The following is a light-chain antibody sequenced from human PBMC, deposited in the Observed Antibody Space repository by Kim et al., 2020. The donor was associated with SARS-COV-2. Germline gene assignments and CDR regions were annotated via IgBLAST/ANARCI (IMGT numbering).Light chain of an antibody. CDR2: KVS. V-gene: IGKV2-30*01. J-gene: IGKJ3*01. Sequence: PASSSGRSSQSLVYRDGNIYLNWFHQRPGQSPRRLMYKVSNRDSGVPDRVSGSGSGTDFTLQISRVEAEDVGVYYCMQGTHWPFTFGPGTKVDIK. CDR1: QSLVYRDGNIY. CDR3: MQGTHWPFT.